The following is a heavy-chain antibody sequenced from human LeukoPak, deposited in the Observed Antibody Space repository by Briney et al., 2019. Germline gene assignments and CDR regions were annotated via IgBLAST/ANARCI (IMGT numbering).Heavy chain of an antibody. CDR1: GGSISSYY. J-gene: IGHJ5*02. CDR3: ARDRLAAHNWFDP. CDR2: IYYSGST. Sequence: SETLSLTCTVSGGSISSYYWSWIRQPPGKGLEWIGYIYYSGSTNYNPSLKSRVTISVDTSKNQFSLKLSSVTAADTAVYYRARDRLAAHNWFDPWGQGTLVTVSS. D-gene: IGHD6-6*01. V-gene: IGHV4-59*01.